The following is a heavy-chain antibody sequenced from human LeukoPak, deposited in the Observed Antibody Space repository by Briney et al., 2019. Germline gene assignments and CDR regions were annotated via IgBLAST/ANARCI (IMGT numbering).Heavy chain of an antibody. J-gene: IGHJ4*02. CDR1: GYTFTGYY. CDR2: INTNTGNP. Sequence: ASVKVSCKASGYTFTGYYMHWVRQAPGQGLEWMGWINTNTGNPTYAQGFTGRFVFSLDTSVSTAYLQISSLKAEDTAVYYCARAKGDRPGEIFDYWGQGTLVTVSS. D-gene: IGHD3-16*01. V-gene: IGHV7-4-1*02. CDR3: ARAKGDRPGEIFDY.